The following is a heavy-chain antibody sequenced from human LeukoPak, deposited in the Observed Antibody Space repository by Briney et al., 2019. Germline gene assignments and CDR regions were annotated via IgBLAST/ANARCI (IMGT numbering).Heavy chain of an antibody. CDR2: IRNDGSNK. CDR3: ARARPSMWIDY. V-gene: IGHV3-30*02. J-gene: IGHJ4*02. Sequence: GGSLRLSCAASGFTFSSHGMHWVRQAPGKGLEWVTFIRNDGSNKYYADSVKGRFTISRDSSKNTLYLQMNSPRPEDTAVYYCARARPSMWIDYWGQGTLVTVSS. CDR1: GFTFSSHG. D-gene: IGHD5-12*01.